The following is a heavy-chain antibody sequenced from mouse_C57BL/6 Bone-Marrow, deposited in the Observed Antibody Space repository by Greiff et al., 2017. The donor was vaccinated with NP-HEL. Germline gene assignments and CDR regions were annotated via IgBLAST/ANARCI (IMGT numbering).Heavy chain of an antibody. CDR2: IYPGDGDT. D-gene: IGHD6-1*01. V-gene: IGHV1-82*01. J-gene: IGHJ2*01. CDR3: ARLTGPPGNFDY. Sequence: VKLMESGPELVKPGASVKISCKASGYAFSSSWMNWVKQRPGKGLEWIGRIYPGDGDTNYNGKFKGKATLTADKSSSTAYMQLSSLTSEDSAVYFCARLTGPPGNFDYWGQGTTLTVSS. CDR1: GYAFSSSW.